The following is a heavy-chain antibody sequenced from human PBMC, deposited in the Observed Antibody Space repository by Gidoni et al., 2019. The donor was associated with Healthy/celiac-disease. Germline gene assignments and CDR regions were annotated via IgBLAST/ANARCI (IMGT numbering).Heavy chain of an antibody. CDR3: ARAPLNYDSTLEYYFDY. V-gene: IGHV4-4*02. D-gene: IGHD3-22*01. CDR1: GGSISSSNW. CDR2: IYHSGST. J-gene: IGHJ4*02. Sequence: QVQLQESGPGLVKPSGTLSLTCAVSGGSISSSNWWSWVRQPPGKGLEWIGEIYHSGSTNYNPSLKSRVTISVDKSKNQFSLKLSSVTAADTVVYYCARAPLNYDSTLEYYFDYWGQGTLVTVSS.